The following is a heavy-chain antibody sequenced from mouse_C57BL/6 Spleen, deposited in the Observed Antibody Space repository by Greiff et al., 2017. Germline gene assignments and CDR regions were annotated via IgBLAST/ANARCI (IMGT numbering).Heavy chain of an antibody. CDR2: IYPGSGST. D-gene: IGHD2-4*01. CDR3: ARRGDYDAAWFAY. J-gene: IGHJ3*01. Sequence: QVQLQQPGAELVKPGASVKMSCKASGYTFTSYWITWVKQRPGQGLEWIGDIYPGSGSTNYNEKFKSKATLTVDTSSSTAYMQLSSLTSEDSAVYYCARRGDYDAAWFAYWGQGTLVTVSA. V-gene: IGHV1-55*01. CDR1: GYTFTSYW.